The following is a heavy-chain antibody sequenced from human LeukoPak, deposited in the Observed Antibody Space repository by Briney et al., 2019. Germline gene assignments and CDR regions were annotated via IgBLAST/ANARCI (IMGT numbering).Heavy chain of an antibody. J-gene: IGHJ4*02. CDR3: AKQLGYCSDGSCYFPY. CDR2: ISNNGGYT. V-gene: IGHV3-23*01. D-gene: IGHD2-15*01. Sequence: GGSLRLSCAASGFTFSSSAMSWVRQAPGKGLEWVSAISNNGGYTYYADSVQGRFTISRNNSKSTLCLQMNSLRAEDTAVYYCAKQLGYCSDGSCYFPYWGQGTLVTVSS. CDR1: GFTFSSSA.